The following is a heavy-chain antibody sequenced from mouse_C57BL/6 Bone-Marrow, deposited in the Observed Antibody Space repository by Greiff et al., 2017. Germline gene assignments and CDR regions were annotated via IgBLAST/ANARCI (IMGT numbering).Heavy chain of an antibody. CDR3: TTGGSSYNWYFDV. Sequence: VTLKVSGAELVRPGASVKLSCTASGFNIKDDYMHWVKQRPEQGLEWIGWIDPENGDTEYASKFQGKATITADTSSNTAYLQLSSLTSEDTAVYYCTTGGSSYNWYFDVWGTGTTVTVSS. J-gene: IGHJ1*03. CDR2: IDPENGDT. V-gene: IGHV14-4*01. CDR1: GFNIKDDY. D-gene: IGHD1-1*01.